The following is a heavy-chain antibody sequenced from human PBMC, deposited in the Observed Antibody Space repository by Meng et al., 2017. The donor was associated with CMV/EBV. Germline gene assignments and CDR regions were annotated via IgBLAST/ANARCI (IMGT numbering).Heavy chain of an antibody. CDR1: GFTFSSYS. D-gene: IGHD2-2*01. CDR2: ISSSSSYI. V-gene: IGHV3-21*01. J-gene: IGHJ5*02. CDR3: ARDRAADIVVVAFDWFDP. Sequence: GGSLRLSCAASGFTFSSYSMNWVRQAPGKGLEWVSSISSSSSYIYYADSVKGRFTISRDNAKNSLYLQMNSLRAEDTAVYYCARDRAADIVVVAFDWFDPWGQGTLVTVS.